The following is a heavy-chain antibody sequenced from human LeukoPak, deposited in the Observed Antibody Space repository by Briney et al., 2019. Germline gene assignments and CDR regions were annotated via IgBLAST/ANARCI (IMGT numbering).Heavy chain of an antibody. J-gene: IGHJ4*02. D-gene: IGHD2-2*01. CDR3: ATGYSGYCTISNCYPPDD. V-gene: IGHV3-66*02. CDR2: IYSVGTT. Sequence: GGSLRLSWAASGFTVNINYMSWVRQAPREGREWVAVIYSVGTTYYPDSVKDQFTISRDSSTNTLYMPMTSLRAEDTALYYCATGYSGYCTISNCYPPDDRGQGPLVAASS. CDR1: GFTVNINY.